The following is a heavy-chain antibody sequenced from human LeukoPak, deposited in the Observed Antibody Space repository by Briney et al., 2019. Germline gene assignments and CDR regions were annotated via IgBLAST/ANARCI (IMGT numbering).Heavy chain of an antibody. J-gene: IGHJ4*02. CDR2: ISSNGGST. CDR1: GFTFSSYA. CDR3: ARHDYGDY. Sequence: GGSLRLSCAASGFTFSSYAMPWVRQAPGKGLEYVSAISSNGGSTYYANSVKGRFTISRDNSKNTLYLQMGSLRAEDMAVYYCARHDYGDYWGQGTLVTVSS. V-gene: IGHV3-64*01.